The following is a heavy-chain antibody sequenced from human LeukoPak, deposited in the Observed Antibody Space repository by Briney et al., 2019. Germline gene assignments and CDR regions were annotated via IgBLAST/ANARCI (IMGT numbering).Heavy chain of an antibody. Sequence: SETLSLTCTVSGGSISSSSYYWGWIRQPPGKGLEWIGSIYYSGSTYYNPSLKSRVTISVDTSKNQFSLKLSSVTAADTAVYYCARDGWPDAFDIWGQGTMVTVSS. CDR1: GGSISSSSYY. D-gene: IGHD2-15*01. V-gene: IGHV4-39*07. J-gene: IGHJ3*02. CDR3: ARDGWPDAFDI. CDR2: IYYSGST.